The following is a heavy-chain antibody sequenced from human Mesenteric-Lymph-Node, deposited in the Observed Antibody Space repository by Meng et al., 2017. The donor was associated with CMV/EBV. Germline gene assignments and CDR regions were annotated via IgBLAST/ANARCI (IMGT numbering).Heavy chain of an antibody. CDR3: AKDGVAGNSIYDWFDP. J-gene: IGHJ5*02. CDR2: ISGSGGST. D-gene: IGHD4-23*01. CDR1: FTFSSYA. Sequence: FTFSSYAMSWVRQAPGKGLEWVSAISGSGGSTYYADSVKGRFTISRDNSKNTLYLQMNSLRAEDTAVYYCAKDGVAGNSIYDWFDPWGQGTLVTVSS. V-gene: IGHV3-23*01.